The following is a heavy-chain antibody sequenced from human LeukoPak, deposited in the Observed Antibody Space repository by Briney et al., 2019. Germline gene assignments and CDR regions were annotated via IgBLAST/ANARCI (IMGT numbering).Heavy chain of an antibody. D-gene: IGHD4-17*01. V-gene: IGHV4-39*07. CDR2: IYYSGST. Sequence: PSETLSLTCTVSGGSISSSSYYWGWIRQPPGKGLEWIGSIYYSGSTYYNPSLKSRVTISVDTSKNQFSLKLSSVTAADTAVYYCARHRPMTTKAFDYWGQGTLVTVSS. CDR1: GGSISSSSYY. J-gene: IGHJ4*02. CDR3: ARHRPMTTKAFDY.